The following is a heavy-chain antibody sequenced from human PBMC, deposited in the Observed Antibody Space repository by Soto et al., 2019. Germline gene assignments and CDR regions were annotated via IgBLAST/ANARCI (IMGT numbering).Heavy chain of an antibody. D-gene: IGHD2-8*01. V-gene: IGHV1-2*02. Sequence: ASVNVSCKSSGYTFTGYYIHWVRQAPGQGLEWMGWINPNSGGTNYAQKFQGRVTMTRDTSISTAYMELSRLRSDDTAVYYCARERVLMVYAIQNWFDPWGQGTLVTVSS. CDR3: ARERVLMVYAIQNWFDP. CDR1: GYTFTGYY. J-gene: IGHJ5*02. CDR2: INPNSGGT.